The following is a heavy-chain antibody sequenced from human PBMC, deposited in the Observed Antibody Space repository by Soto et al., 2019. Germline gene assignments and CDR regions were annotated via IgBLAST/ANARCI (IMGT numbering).Heavy chain of an antibody. CDR1: GYSFTSYW. Sequence: GESLKISCKGSGYSFTSYWITWVRQMPGKGLEWMGRIDPSDSYTNYSPSFQGHVTISADKSISTAYLQWSSLKASDTAMYYCARPPMASRRGYYGMGVWGQGTTVTVSS. J-gene: IGHJ6*02. D-gene: IGHD2-8*01. CDR3: ARPPMASRRGYYGMGV. V-gene: IGHV5-10-1*01. CDR2: IDPSDSYT.